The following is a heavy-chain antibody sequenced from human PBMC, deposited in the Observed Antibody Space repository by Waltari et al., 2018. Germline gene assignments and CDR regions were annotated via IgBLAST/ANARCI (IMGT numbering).Heavy chain of an antibody. J-gene: IGHJ4*02. CDR1: GYSISSGYY. CDR3: ARMMTTVTTVAFDY. Sequence: QVQLQESGPGLVKPSETLSLTCAVSGYSISSGYYWGWIRQPPGKGLEWIGSIYHSGSTYYNPSLKSRVTISVDTSKNQFSLKLSSVTAADTAVYYCARMMTTVTTVAFDYWGQGTLVTVSS. CDR2: IYHSGST. V-gene: IGHV4-38-2*01. D-gene: IGHD4-17*01.